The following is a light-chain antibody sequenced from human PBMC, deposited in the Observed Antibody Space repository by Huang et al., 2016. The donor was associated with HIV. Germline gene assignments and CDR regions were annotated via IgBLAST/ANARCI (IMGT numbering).Light chain of an antibody. CDR3: QQYDRWPLT. CDR1: ESVGRH. Sequence: EVVMTQSPATLSVSPGERGTLSCRASESVGRHLAWYHQKPGQAPRLIIYGASTRVTEIPARFSGTGSGTQFTLTITRLQSEEFGIYYCQQYDRWPLTFGGGTKVEI. CDR2: GAS. V-gene: IGKV3-15*01. J-gene: IGKJ4*01.